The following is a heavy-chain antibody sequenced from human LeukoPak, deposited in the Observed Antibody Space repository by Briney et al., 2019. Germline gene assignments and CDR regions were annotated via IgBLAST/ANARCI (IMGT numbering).Heavy chain of an antibody. D-gene: IGHD5-12*01. J-gene: IGHJ5*02. V-gene: IGHV3-30*03. Sequence: GGSLRLSCAASGYTFAHYGVQWVRQAPGKGLEWVAAIAFDGRRKFYTNSVKGRFTISRDNSNNILFLQMSDLRTEDTALYYCARDRLYTGYDPVLDLWGQGTPVTVSS. CDR2: IAFDGRRK. CDR3: ARDRLYTGYDPVLDL. CDR1: GYTFAHYG.